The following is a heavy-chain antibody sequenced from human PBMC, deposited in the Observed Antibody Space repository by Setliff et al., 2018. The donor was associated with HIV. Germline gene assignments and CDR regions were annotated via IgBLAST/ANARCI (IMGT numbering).Heavy chain of an antibody. CDR3: ARGLESGYSYGSNLFDP. D-gene: IGHD5-18*01. Sequence: PGGSLRLSCAASGFSFRTYWMSWVRQAPGKGLEWVANMKYDGTEIYYVDAVKGRFTISRDNAKNSLYLQMNSLRAEDTAVYYCARGLESGYSYGSNLFDPWGQGTLVTVSS. V-gene: IGHV3-7*01. CDR2: MKYDGTEI. J-gene: IGHJ5*02. CDR1: GFSFRTYW.